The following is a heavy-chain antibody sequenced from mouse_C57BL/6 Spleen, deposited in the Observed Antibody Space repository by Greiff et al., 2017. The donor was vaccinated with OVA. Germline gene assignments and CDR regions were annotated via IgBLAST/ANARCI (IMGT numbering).Heavy chain of an antibody. CDR3: ANLGRSYAMDY. V-gene: IGHV5-17*01. CDR2: ISRGSSTI. J-gene: IGHJ4*01. Sequence: EVHLVESGGGLVKPGGSLKLSCAASGFTFSDYGMHWVRQAPGPGLEWVAYISRGSSTIYYADTVKGRFTISRDNAKNTLFLQMTSLRSEDTAMYYCANLGRSYAMDYWGQGTSVTVSS. D-gene: IGHD4-1*01. CDR1: GFTFSDYG.